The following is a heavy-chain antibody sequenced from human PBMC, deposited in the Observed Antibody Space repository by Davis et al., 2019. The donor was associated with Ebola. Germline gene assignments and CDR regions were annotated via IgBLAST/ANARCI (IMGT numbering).Heavy chain of an antibody. CDR1: GFTFSSYA. V-gene: IGHV4-59*01. CDR2: MYYSGST. Sequence: GSLRLSCAASGFTFSSYAMTWARQAPGKGLEWIGYMYYSGSTNYNPSLKSRVTITVDSSKNQFSLKLSSVTAADTAVYYCARDQGLGWFDPWGQGILVTVSS. J-gene: IGHJ5*02. CDR3: ARDQGLGWFDP.